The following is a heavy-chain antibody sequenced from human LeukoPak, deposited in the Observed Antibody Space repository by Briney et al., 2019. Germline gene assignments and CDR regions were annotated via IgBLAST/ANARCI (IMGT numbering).Heavy chain of an antibody. J-gene: IGHJ4*02. D-gene: IGHD6-6*01. CDR2: INPTGGST. V-gene: IGHV1-46*01. CDR1: GYTFPSYF. Sequence: ASVKVSCKASGYTFPSYFMHRVRQAPGQGLEWMGIINPTGGSTTYAQKFQGRVTMTRDTSTSTVYMELSSLRSDDTAVYYCARTAARRSDYWGQGTLVTVSS. CDR3: ARTAARRSDY.